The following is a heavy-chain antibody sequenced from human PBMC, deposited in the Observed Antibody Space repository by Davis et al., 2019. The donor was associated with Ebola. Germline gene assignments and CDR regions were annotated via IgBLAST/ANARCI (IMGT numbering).Heavy chain of an antibody. CDR3: AREGHRGGSYFFDY. V-gene: IGHV1-2*06. CDR1: GYTFTGYY. D-gene: IGHD1-26*01. J-gene: IGHJ4*02. CDR2: INPNSGGT. Sequence: ASVKVSCKASGYTFTGYYMHWVRQAPGQGLEWMGRINPNSGGTNYAQKFQGRVTMTRDTSISTAYMELSRLRSDDTAVYYCAREGHRGGSYFFDYWGQGILVTVSS.